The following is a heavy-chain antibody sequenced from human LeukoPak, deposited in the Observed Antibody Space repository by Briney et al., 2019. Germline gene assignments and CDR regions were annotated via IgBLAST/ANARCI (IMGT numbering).Heavy chain of an antibody. V-gene: IGHV4-61*02. CDR2: IYISGSA. CDR1: GGSISSGGYY. J-gene: IGHJ6*03. Sequence: SETLSLTCTVSGGSISSGGYYWSWIRQPAGKGLEWIGRIYISGSANYNPSLKSRVTISLDTSKNQFSLELSSVTAADTAVYYCARDGKQWRHSFYYYYYMDVWGKGTTVTVSS. D-gene: IGHD6-19*01. CDR3: ARDGKQWRHSFYYYYYMDV.